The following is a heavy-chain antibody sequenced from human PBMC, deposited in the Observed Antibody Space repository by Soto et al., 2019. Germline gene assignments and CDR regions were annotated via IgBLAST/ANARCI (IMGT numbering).Heavy chain of an antibody. CDR3: ARDSRELPLTLDY. D-gene: IGHD1-26*01. V-gene: IGHV3-48*02. CDR2: ISSSSSTI. J-gene: IGHJ4*02. CDR1: GFTFSSYS. Sequence: GGSLRLSCAASGFTFSSYSMNSVRQAPGKGLEWVSYISSSSSTIYYADSVKGRFTISRDNAKNSLYLQMNSLSDEDTAVYYWARDSRELPLTLDYWGQGSLVAVSS.